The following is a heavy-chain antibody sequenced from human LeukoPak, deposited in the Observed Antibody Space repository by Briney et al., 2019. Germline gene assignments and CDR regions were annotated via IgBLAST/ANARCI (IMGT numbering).Heavy chain of an antibody. CDR2: ISNDGIGK. CDR1: GLPLSTFI. D-gene: IGHD3-22*01. CDR3: AREFHSSGYAGTFDC. V-gene: IGHV3-30*04. J-gene: IGHJ4*02. Sequence: GGSLRLSCAASGLPLSTFIIHWVRQAPGKGLEWVAAISNDGIGKFYVDSVKGRFTISRDNSKNTLHLQIDSLRLEDTAVYHCAREFHSSGYAGTFDCWGPGTLVTVSS.